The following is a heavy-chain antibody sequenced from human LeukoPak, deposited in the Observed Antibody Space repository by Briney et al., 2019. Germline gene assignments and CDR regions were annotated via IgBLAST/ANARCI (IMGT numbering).Heavy chain of an antibody. D-gene: IGHD3-10*01. V-gene: IGHV1-2*02. CDR3: ARDREGIAFDY. Sequence: ASVKVSCKASGYTFTGYYMHWVRRAPGQGLEWMGWINPNSGGTNYAQKFQGRVTMTRETSISTAYMELSRLRSDDTAVYYCARDREGIAFDYWGQGTLVTVSS. CDR2: INPNSGGT. CDR1: GYTFTGYY. J-gene: IGHJ4*02.